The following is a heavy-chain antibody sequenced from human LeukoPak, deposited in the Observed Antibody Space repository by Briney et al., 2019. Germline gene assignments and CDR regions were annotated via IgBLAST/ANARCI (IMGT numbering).Heavy chain of an antibody. Sequence: SETLSLTCTVSGGSISSYYWSWIRQSPGKGLEWIGYIYDSGSSKYNPSLKSRVTMSPDMSKNQFSLKLSSVTAADTAVYYCARLESGVLGDPYYYDSTGYYYRGYFDSWGQGNLVTVSS. CDR3: ARLESGVLGDPYYYDSTGYYYRGYFDS. V-gene: IGHV4-59*08. J-gene: IGHJ4*02. CDR2: IYDSGSS. D-gene: IGHD3-22*01. CDR1: GGSISSYY.